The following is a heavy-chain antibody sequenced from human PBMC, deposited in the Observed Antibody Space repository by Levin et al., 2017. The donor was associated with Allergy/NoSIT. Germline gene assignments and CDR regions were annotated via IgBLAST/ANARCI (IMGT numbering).Heavy chain of an antibody. J-gene: IGHJ5*02. CDR3: AKGVAAAPEVDWFDP. V-gene: IGHV3-23*01. D-gene: IGHD6-13*01. CDR1: GFTFSSYA. Sequence: GGSLRLSCAASGFTFSSYAMSWVRQAPGKGLEWVSAISGSGGSTYYADSVKGRFTISRDNSKNTLYLQMNSLRAEDTAVYYCAKGVAAAPEVDWFDPWGQGTVVTVSS. CDR2: ISGSGGST.